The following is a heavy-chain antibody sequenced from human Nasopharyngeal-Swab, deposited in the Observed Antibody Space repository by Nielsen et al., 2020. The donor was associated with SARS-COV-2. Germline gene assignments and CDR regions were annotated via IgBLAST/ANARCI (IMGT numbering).Heavy chain of an antibody. Sequence: GGSLRLSCAASGFTFSSYDMHWVRQATGKGLEWVSAIGTAGDTYYPGSVKGRFTISRENAKNSLYLQMNSLRAGDTAVYCCAREAFDSTTYYYYMDVWGKGTTVTVSS. CDR3: AREAFDSTTYYYYMDV. CDR2: IGTAGDT. D-gene: IGHD1-1*01. J-gene: IGHJ6*03. V-gene: IGHV3-13*01. CDR1: GFTFSSYD.